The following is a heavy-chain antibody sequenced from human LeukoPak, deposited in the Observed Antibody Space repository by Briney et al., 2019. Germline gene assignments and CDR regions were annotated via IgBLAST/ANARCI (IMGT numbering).Heavy chain of an antibody. CDR1: GFTFSNFG. CDR3: AKTTIVGATVDAFDI. J-gene: IGHJ3*02. CDR2: IRYDGSNK. Sequence: GGSLRPSCAASGFTFSNFGMHWVRQAPGKGLEWVALIRYDGSNKYYADSVKGRFTISRDNSKNTLYLQMNSLRPEDTAVYSCAKTTIVGATVDAFDIWGQGTMVTVSS. V-gene: IGHV3-30*02. D-gene: IGHD1-26*01.